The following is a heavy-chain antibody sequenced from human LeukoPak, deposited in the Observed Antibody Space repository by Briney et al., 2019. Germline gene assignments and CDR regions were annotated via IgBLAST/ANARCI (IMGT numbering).Heavy chain of an antibody. D-gene: IGHD5-12*01. Sequence: GESLKISCNGSGYXFTSYWICWVRQMPGKGLEWMGIIYPGDSETRYSPSFQGQVSISADKSIYTAYLQWSSLKASDTAMYYCARRYGPDIEFDLWGRGTLVTVSS. CDR1: GYXFTSYW. J-gene: IGHJ2*01. V-gene: IGHV5-51*01. CDR3: ARRYGPDIEFDL. CDR2: IYPGDSET.